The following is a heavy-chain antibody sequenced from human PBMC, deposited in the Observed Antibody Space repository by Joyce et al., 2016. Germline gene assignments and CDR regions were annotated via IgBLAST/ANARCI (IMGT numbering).Heavy chain of an antibody. D-gene: IGHD6-13*01. CDR3: ARGGRTAADGIDY. J-gene: IGHJ4*02. V-gene: IGHV1-3*04. CDR2: INTFTGDT. Sequence: QVQVVQSGAEVKKPGASVKVSCKASGYSFIMNAMHWVRQAPGHRLEWMGMINTFTGDTVYSPNFQGRVTITRDTSASTVHLDLNSLKSGDTAVYYCARGGRTAADGIDYWGQGTLVTVSS. CDR1: GYSFIMNA.